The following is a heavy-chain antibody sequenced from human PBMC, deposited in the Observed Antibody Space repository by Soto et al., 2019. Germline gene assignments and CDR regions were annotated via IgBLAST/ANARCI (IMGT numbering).Heavy chain of an antibody. CDR3: ARAGYDSSGYYFYAMDV. CDR1: GFILSGYD. J-gene: IGHJ6*02. Sequence: GGSLRLSCVASGFILSGYDMHWVRQATGEGLEWVSAIGTAGDPYYSGSVKGRFTISRGNAENSVYLQMNSLRAGDTAVYYCARAGYDSSGYYFYAMDVWGPGTTVTVSS. V-gene: IGHV3-13*05. CDR2: IGTAGDP. D-gene: IGHD3-22*01.